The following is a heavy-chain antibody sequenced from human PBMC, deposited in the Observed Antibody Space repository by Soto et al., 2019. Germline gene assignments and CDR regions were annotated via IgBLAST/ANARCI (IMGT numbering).Heavy chain of an antibody. D-gene: IGHD2-2*01. CDR3: ARGYCSISSCSNWLDP. CDR2: IYHSGIT. Sequence: QLQLQESGPGLVKPSQTLSLTCAVSGGSFSSGYSWSWIRQPPGKGLEWIGYIYHSGITYYNPSLKSRVTISVDRSKNQFSLKLSSVTAADTAVYYCARGYCSISSCSNWLDPWGQGTLVTVSS. V-gene: IGHV4-30-2*01. J-gene: IGHJ5*02. CDR1: GGSFSSGYS.